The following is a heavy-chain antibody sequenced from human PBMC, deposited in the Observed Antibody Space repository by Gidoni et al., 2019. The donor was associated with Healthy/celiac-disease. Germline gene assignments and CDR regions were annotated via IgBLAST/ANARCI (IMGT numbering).Heavy chain of an antibody. Sequence: QVQLQQWGAGLLKPSETLSLTCAVYGGSFSGYYWSWIRQPPGKGLEWIGEINHSGSTNYNPSLKSRVTISVDTSKNQFSLKLSSVTAADTAVYYCARARRGYYDSSGYYYDYWGQGTLVTVSS. CDR3: ARARRGYYDSSGYYYDY. J-gene: IGHJ4*02. CDR1: GGSFSGYY. V-gene: IGHV4-34*01. CDR2: INHSGST. D-gene: IGHD3-22*01.